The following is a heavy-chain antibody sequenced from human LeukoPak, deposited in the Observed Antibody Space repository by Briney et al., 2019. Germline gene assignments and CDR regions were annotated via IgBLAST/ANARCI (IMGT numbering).Heavy chain of an antibody. V-gene: IGHV3-23*01. J-gene: IGHJ4*02. CDR2: ISGSGGST. CDR1: GFTFSSYG. Sequence: GGSLRLSCSASGFTFSSYGMSWVRQAPGKGLEWVSAISGSGGSTYYADSVKGRFTISRDNSKNTLYLQMNSLRAEDTAVYYCAKPAQGWFGPWVYWGQGTLVTVSS. D-gene: IGHD3-10*01. CDR3: AKPAQGWFGPWVY.